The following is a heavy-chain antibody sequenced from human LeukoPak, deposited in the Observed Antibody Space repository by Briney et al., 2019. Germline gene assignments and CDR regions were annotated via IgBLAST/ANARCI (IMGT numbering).Heavy chain of an antibody. CDR1: GGSISSSSYY. Sequence: SETLSLTCTVSGGSISSSSYYWGWIRQPPGKGLEWIGSIYYSGSTYYNPSLKSRVTISVDTSKNQFSLKLSSVTAADTAVYYCARDGPLNYYDSSGHIFDYWGQGTLVTVSS. CDR2: IYYSGST. CDR3: ARDGPLNYYDSSGHIFDY. J-gene: IGHJ4*02. V-gene: IGHV4-39*07. D-gene: IGHD3-22*01.